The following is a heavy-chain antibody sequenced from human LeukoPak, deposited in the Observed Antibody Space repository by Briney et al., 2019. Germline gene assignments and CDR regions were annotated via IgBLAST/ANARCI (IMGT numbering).Heavy chain of an antibody. D-gene: IGHD2-2*01. CDR2: ISSSSSYI. CDR1: GFTFSSYS. V-gene: IGHV3-21*01. CDR3: ARDEYCSSASGYVEPAS. J-gene: IGHJ4*02. Sequence: PGGSLRLSCADSGFTFSSYSINCVRQAPGKRLEWVSSISSSSSYIYYADSVKGRFTISRDNAKNSLYLQMNSLRAEDTAVYYCARDEYCSSASGYVEPASRGTGTLVTVSS.